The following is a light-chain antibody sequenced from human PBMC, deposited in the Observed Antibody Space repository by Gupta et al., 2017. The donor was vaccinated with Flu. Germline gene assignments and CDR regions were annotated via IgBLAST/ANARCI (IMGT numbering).Light chain of an antibody. CDR1: SIGSET. CDR3: QVWDTSTDHWL. V-gene: IGLV3-21*02. Sequence: SFVLTQPPSASVAPGQTASIACGGDSIGSETVHWYQQKPGQAPVLVLYDDDFRPSGIPERFSGSNSGNTATLTISGVEAGDEADYYCQVWDTSTDHWLFGGGTVLTVL. CDR2: DDD. J-gene: IGLJ3*02.